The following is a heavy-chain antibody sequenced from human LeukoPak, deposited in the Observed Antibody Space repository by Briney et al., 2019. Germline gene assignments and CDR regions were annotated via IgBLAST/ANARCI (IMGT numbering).Heavy chain of an antibody. V-gene: IGHV4-59*01. D-gene: IGHD6-13*01. CDR2: IYYSGST. Sequence: KPSETLSLTCTVSGGSISSYYWSWIRQPPGKGLEWIGYIYYSGSTNYNPSLKSRVTISVDTSKNQFSLKLSPVTAADTAVYYCARRRGLTAAGTRDYYYYMDVWGKGTTVTVSS. CDR3: ARRRGLTAAGTRDYYYYMDV. J-gene: IGHJ6*03. CDR1: GGSISSYY.